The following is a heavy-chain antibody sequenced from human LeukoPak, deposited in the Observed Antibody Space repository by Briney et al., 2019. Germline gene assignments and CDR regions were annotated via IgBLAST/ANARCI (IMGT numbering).Heavy chain of an antibody. J-gene: IGHJ4*02. D-gene: IGHD3-10*01. Sequence: GGSLRLSCAASGFTFSSYSMNWVRQAPGKGLEWVSYISSSSSTIYYADSVKGRFTISGDNAKNSLYLQMNSLRAEDTAVYYCARDGLSGYFDYWGQGTLVTVSS. CDR3: ARDGLSGYFDY. CDR2: ISSSSSTI. V-gene: IGHV3-48*01. CDR1: GFTFSSYS.